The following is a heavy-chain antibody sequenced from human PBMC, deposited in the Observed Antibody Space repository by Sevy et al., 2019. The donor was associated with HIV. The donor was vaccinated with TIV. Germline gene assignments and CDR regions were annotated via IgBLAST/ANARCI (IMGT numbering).Heavy chain of an antibody. CDR1: GGSVSSGSYY. CDR2: IYYSGST. Sequence: SETLSLTCTVSGGSVSSGSYYWSWIRQPPGKGLEWIGYIYYSGSTNYNPSIKSRVTMSVDTSNNQFSLRLSSVTAADTAVYYCARGRLHQLLNYWGQGTLVTVSS. D-gene: IGHD4-4*01. CDR3: ARGRLHQLLNY. V-gene: IGHV4-61*01. J-gene: IGHJ4*02.